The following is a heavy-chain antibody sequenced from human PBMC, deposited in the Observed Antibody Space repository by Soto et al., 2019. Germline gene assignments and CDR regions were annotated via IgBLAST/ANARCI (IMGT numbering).Heavy chain of an antibody. D-gene: IGHD3-22*01. CDR3: ARVGDYYDSSGYYFDY. CDR2: IIPIFGTA. CDR1: GGTFSSYA. V-gene: IGHV1-69*01. Sequence: QVQLVQSGAEVKKPGSSVKVSCKASGGTFSSYAISWVRQAPGRGLEWMGGIIPIFGTANYAQKFQGRVTITADESTSTAYMELSSLRSEDTAVYYCARVGDYYDSSGYYFDYWGQGTLVTVSS. J-gene: IGHJ4*02.